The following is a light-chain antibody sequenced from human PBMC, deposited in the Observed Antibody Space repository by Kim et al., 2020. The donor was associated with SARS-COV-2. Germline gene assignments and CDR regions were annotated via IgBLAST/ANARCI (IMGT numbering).Light chain of an antibody. CDR3: HQRSSWPGT. Sequence: EIVLTQSPATLSLSPGDRATLSCRASQGVSNYLAWYQQKPGQAPRLLISDASNRATGIPARFSGSGSGTDFTLTISSLEPEDFTFYYCHQRSSWPGTFGQGTKVEI. J-gene: IGKJ1*01. V-gene: IGKV3-11*01. CDR1: QGVSNY. CDR2: DAS.